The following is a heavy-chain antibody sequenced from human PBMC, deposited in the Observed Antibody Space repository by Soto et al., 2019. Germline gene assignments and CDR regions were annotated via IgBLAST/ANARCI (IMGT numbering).Heavy chain of an antibody. Sequence: QVQLVQSGAEVKRPGASEKVSCKASGYTFINHGISWVRQARGQGLEWMGWISTFNGNTVFAQKLPHRVTLTTDTSTTTAYMELSSLTSDDTALYFCARHRTIRENEPPQPWVAMDAWGQGSTVTVSS. D-gene: IGHD1-1*01. CDR3: ARHRTIRENEPPQPWVAMDA. CDR1: GYTFINHG. J-gene: IGHJ6*02. CDR2: ISTFNGNT. V-gene: IGHV1-18*01.